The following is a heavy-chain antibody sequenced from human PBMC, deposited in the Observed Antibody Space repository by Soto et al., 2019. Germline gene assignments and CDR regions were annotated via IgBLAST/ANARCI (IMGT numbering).Heavy chain of an antibody. Sequence: EVQLVESGGGLVQPGGSLKLSCAASGFTFSGSAMHWVRQASGKGLEWVGRIRSKANSYATAYAASVKGRFTISRDDSKTTADLQMNSLKTEDTAVYYCTSSALIDYYYYYCMDVWGQGTTVTVSS. CDR3: TSSALIDYYYYYCMDV. CDR1: GFTFSGSA. D-gene: IGHD3-22*01. V-gene: IGHV3-73*02. CDR2: IRSKANSYAT. J-gene: IGHJ6*02.